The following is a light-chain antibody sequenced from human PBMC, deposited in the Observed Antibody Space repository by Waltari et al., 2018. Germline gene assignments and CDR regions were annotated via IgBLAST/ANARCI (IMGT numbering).Light chain of an antibody. CDR3: QSADSSGTNVV. CDR2: KDS. Sequence: SYELTQPPSVSVSPGQTARITCSGDALPKQHAYWYQQKPGQAPVLVIYKDSERPAGIPERFSGSSSGTTVTLTISGAQAEDEADYYCQSADSSGTNVVFGGGTKLTVL. J-gene: IGLJ2*01. CDR1: ALPKQH. V-gene: IGLV3-25*03.